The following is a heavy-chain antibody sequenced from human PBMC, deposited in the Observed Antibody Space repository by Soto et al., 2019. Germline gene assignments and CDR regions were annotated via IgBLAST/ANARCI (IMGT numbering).Heavy chain of an antibody. D-gene: IGHD6-19*01. CDR1: GGSISSSNW. CDR2: IYHSGST. CDR3: ARGRIAVAGTND. Sequence: SETLSLTCAVSGGSISSSNWWSWVRQPPGKGLKWIGEIYHSGSTNYNPSLKSRVTISVDKSKNQFSLKLSPVTAADTAVYYCARGRIAVAGTNDWGQGTLVTVSS. J-gene: IGHJ4*02. V-gene: IGHV4-4*02.